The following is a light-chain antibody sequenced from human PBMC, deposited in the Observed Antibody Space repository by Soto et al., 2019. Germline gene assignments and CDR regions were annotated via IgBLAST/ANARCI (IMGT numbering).Light chain of an antibody. CDR3: KQFNSYPCT. Sequence: AIPLTPSPSSLSASVGDRVTITCRASQGISSALAWYPQEPGKAPKLLLYDASNVESGVPSRFRGSGSGTDFTLTINSLQPEDFATYDCKQFNSYPCTVGPGTKVDIK. CDR1: QGISSA. V-gene: IGKV1-13*02. CDR2: DAS. J-gene: IGKJ3*01.